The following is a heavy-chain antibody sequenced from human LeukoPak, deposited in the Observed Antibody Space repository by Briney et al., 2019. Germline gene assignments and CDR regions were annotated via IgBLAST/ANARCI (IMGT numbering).Heavy chain of an antibody. V-gene: IGHV4-59*12. CDR3: ARVYSSTHNWFDT. J-gene: IGHJ5*02. CDR2: IYYSGTT. Sequence: SETLSLTCTVSGGSISTYYWSWIRQHPGKGLEWIGGIYYSGTTYFNSSLKSRVTISVKRSKNHFSLKLSSVTVADTALYYCARVYSSTHNWFDTWGQGIQVTVSS. D-gene: IGHD6-19*01. CDR1: GGSISTYY.